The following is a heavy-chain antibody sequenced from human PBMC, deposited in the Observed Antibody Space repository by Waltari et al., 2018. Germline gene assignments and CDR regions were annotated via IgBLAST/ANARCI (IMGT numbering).Heavy chain of an antibody. CDR3: AREGYDIMTGYYMPPFPFDY. CDR1: GYSISSGYY. Sequence: QVQLQESGPGLVKPSETLSLTCAVSGYSISSGYYWGWIRQPPGKGLEWIGSIYHSGSTYYNPSLKSRVTISVDTSKNQFSLKLSSVTAADTAVYYCAREGYDIMTGYYMPPFPFDYWGQGTLVTVSS. CDR2: IYHSGST. J-gene: IGHJ4*02. D-gene: IGHD3-9*01. V-gene: IGHV4-38-2*02.